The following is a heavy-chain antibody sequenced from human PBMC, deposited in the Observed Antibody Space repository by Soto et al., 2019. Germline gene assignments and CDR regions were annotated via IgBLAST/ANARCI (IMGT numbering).Heavy chain of an antibody. J-gene: IGHJ6*02. CDR1: GFTFSNYG. CDR2: ILYDGSNK. V-gene: IGHV3-30*18. D-gene: IGHD1-1*01. CDR3: AKSRDAYNFYFYYGMDV. Sequence: SLRLSCAASGFTFSNYGMHWVRQTPGKGLEWVALILYDGSNKYYADSVKGRFTISRDNSKNTLYLQVSGLRAEDTAVYYCAKSRDAYNFYFYYGMDVWGQGTSVTVSS.